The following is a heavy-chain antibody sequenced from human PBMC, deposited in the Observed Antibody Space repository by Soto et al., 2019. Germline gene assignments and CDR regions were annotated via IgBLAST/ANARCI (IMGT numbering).Heavy chain of an antibody. CDR1: GGSFSGYY. Sequence: SETLSLTCAVYGGSFSGYYWSWIRQPPGKGLEWIGEINHSGSTNYSPSLKSRVTISVDTSKNQFSLKLSSVTAADTAVYYCARLLYYDSSGYSNNNYXFDYWGQGTLVTVSS. V-gene: IGHV4-34*01. CDR3: ARLLYYDSSGYSNNNYXFDY. J-gene: IGHJ4*02. D-gene: IGHD3-22*01. CDR2: INHSGST.